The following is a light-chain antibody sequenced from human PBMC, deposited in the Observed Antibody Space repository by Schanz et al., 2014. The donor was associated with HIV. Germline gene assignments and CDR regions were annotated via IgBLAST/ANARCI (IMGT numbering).Light chain of an antibody. J-gene: IGLJ3*02. CDR2: ANM. Sequence: QSVLTQPPSVSGTPGQRVTILCSGSSSNIGINTVNWYQHLPGTAPKLLMYANMERPSGVPDRFSGSKSGTSASLAITGLRSEDEADYYCAAWDGSLNVWVFGGGTKLTVL. CDR3: AAWDGSLNVWV. CDR1: SSNIGINT. V-gene: IGLV1-44*01.